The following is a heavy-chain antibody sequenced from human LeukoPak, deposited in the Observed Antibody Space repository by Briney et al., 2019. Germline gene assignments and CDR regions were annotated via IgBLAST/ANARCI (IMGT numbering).Heavy chain of an antibody. CDR3: ARDRVRAFDY. Sequence: ASVKVSCKASGYTFTSYYMHWVRQAPGQGLEWMGLINPTGDSTGYAQKFQGRVTMTRDMSTSTDYLKLSSLRSEDTAIYYCARDRVRAFDYWGQGTLVTVSS. J-gene: IGHJ4*02. CDR1: GYTFTSYY. CDR2: INPTGDST. D-gene: IGHD2-8*01. V-gene: IGHV1-46*01.